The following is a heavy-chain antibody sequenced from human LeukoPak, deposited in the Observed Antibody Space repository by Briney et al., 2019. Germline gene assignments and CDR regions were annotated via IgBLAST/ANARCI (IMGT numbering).Heavy chain of an antibody. CDR1: GFTFSDYY. CDR2: ISSSGNII. Sequence: GSLILSCAASGFTFSDYYMSWIRQAPGKGLEWVSYISSSGNIIYYADSVKGRFTISRDNAKNSLYLQMNSLRAEDTAVYYCARRRYNWNAIDYWGQGTLVTVSS. CDR3: ARRRYNWNAIDY. J-gene: IGHJ4*02. V-gene: IGHV3-11*01. D-gene: IGHD1-20*01.